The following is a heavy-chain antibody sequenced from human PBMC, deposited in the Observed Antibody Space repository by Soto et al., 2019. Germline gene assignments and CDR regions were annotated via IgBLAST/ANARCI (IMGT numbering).Heavy chain of an antibody. CDR3: ARRQLVHYYYYGMHV. CDR2: INPNSGGT. D-gene: IGHD6-6*01. J-gene: IGHJ6*02. V-gene: IGHV1-2*02. Sequence: GASVKVSCKASGYTFTGYYMHWVRQAPGQGLEWMGWINPNSGGTNYAQKFQGRVTMTRDTSISTAYMELSRLRSDDTAVYYCARRQLVHYYYYGMHVWGQGTTVTVSS. CDR1: GYTFTGYY.